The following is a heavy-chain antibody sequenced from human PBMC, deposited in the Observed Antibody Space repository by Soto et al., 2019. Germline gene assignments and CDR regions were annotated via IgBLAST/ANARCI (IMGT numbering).Heavy chain of an antibody. J-gene: IGHJ5*02. V-gene: IGHV3-23*01. CDR1: ACAFNGYT. CDR2: ISCSAIAT. D-gene: IGHD3-10*01. Sequence: LILSCAPCACAFNGYTMGLRAQAPGKGLEWVSAISCSAIATYYADSVKGRFTISRDNSKNTLYLQMNRLRAEDTAVYYGAKDAISMVRGTNTWFDPWGQGTQVTVSS. CDR3: AKDAISMVRGTNTWFDP.